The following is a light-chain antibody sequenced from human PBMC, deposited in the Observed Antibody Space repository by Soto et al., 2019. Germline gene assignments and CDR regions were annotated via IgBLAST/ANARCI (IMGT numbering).Light chain of an antibody. CDR2: GAS. CDR3: QQYNNWPPLT. J-gene: IGKJ4*01. Sequence: EMVMTQSPATLSVSPGERATLSCRASQSISSSLAWYQQKPNQAPRLLIYGASTRATGIPARFSGSGSGTEFTLTISSLQSEDFAVYYCQQYNNWPPLTFGGGTKVEIK. CDR1: QSISSS. V-gene: IGKV3-15*01.